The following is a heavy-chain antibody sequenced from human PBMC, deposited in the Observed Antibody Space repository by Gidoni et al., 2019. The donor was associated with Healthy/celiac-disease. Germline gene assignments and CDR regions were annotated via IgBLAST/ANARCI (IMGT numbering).Heavy chain of an antibody. CDR3: ARGEGQLAVIGAFDI. CDR2: INPNSGGT. Sequence: QVQLVQSGAEVKKPGASVKVSCKASGYTFTGYYMHWVRQAPGQGLEWMGWINPNSGGTNYAQKFQGWVTMTRDTSISTAYMELSRLRSDDTAVYYCARGEGQLAVIGAFDIWGQGTMVTVSS. D-gene: IGHD6-6*01. CDR1: GYTFTGYY. V-gene: IGHV1-2*04. J-gene: IGHJ3*02.